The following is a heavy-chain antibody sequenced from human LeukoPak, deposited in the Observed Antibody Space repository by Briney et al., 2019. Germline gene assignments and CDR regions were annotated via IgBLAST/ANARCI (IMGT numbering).Heavy chain of an antibody. CDR2: IIPILGIA. CDR1: GGTFSSYT. Sequence: ASVKGSCKASGGTFSSYTISWVRQAPGQGLEWMGRIIPILGIANYAQKFQGRVTITADKSTSTAYMELSSLRSEDTAVYYCARDPYYYDSSGYYDFDYWGQGTLVTVSS. V-gene: IGHV1-69*04. D-gene: IGHD3-22*01. J-gene: IGHJ4*02. CDR3: ARDPYYYDSSGYYDFDY.